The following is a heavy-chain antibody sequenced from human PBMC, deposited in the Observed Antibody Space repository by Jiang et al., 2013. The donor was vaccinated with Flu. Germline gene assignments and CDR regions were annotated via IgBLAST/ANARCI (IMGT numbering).Heavy chain of an antibody. Sequence: SNKNVAWNWIRQSPSRGLEWLGRTYYRSNWYNDYAMPVQGRVSINPDTSKNQISLQLMSLTLEDTAVYYCARGWKEEKAVYYCARVFPQVKYQLLGRGSYYYYDMDVWGQGTTVTVSS. D-gene: IGHD2-2*01. CDR1: SNKNVA. CDR3: ARGWKEEKAVYYCARVFPQVKYQLLGRGSYYYYDMDV. V-gene: IGHV6-1*01. J-gene: IGHJ6*02. CDR2: TYYRSNWYN.